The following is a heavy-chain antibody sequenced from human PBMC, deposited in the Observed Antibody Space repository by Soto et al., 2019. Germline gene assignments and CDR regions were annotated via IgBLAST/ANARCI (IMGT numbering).Heavy chain of an antibody. D-gene: IGHD3-16*01. J-gene: IGHJ6*02. V-gene: IGHV3-23*01. CDR3: AKVGGYYYYYGMDV. CDR2: ITGGST. CDR1: GFTFSTYT. Sequence: GGSLRLSCAASGFTFSTYTMNWVRQAPGKGLEWVSSITGGSTYYADSVKGRFTISRDNSKNTLYLQMNSLRAEDTAVYYCAKVGGYYYYYGMDVWGQGTTVTVSS.